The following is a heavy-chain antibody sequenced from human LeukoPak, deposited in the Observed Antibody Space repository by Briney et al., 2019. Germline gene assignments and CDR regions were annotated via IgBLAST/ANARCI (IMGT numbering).Heavy chain of an antibody. Sequence: ASVKVSCKTSGYTFTNYGISWVRQAPGQGLEWMGWISAYNGNADYAQNLQGRVTMTTDTSTSTAYMELRSLTSDDSAVYYWARVGEDCSSASCHDYWGQGTLVTVSS. D-gene: IGHD2-2*01. CDR3: ARVGEDCSSASCHDY. V-gene: IGHV1-18*01. CDR1: GYTFTNYG. CDR2: ISAYNGNA. J-gene: IGHJ4*02.